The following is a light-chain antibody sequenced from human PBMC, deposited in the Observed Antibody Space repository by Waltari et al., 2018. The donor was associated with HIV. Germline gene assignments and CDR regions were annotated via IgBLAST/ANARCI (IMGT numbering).Light chain of an antibody. Sequence: QSALTQPASVSGSPGQSIIISCTGNSSDVGSYKFVSWYQQFPGRAPKLMIYEVSNRPSGVSNRFSGSKSGNTASLTISGVQPEDEADYYCSSYTTRKTYVFGTGTTVTVL. CDR1: SSDVGSYKF. V-gene: IGLV2-14*01. CDR3: SSYTTRKTYV. CDR2: EVS. J-gene: IGLJ1*01.